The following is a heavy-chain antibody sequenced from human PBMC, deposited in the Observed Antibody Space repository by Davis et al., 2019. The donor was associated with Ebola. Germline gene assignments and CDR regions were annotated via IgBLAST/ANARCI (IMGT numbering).Heavy chain of an antibody. CDR1: GVTFSSHA. CDR3: VKGIGGWSDGMDY. Sequence: PGASLRLSCAASGVTFSSHAMTWVRQAPGQGLAWVSSISGSGGTTSYADSVKGRFTISRDNSKNTVYLQMNSLSAEDTAVYYCVKGIGGWSDGMDYWGQGTLVTVSS. D-gene: IGHD2-15*01. V-gene: IGHV3-23*01. CDR2: ISGSGGTT. J-gene: IGHJ4*02.